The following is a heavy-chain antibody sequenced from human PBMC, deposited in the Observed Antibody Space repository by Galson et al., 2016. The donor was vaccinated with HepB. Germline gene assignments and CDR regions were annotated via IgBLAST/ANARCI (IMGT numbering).Heavy chain of an antibody. J-gene: IGHJ4*02. D-gene: IGHD1-26*01. CDR3: ASSLYSVSH. CDR1: GFFFSDYY. V-gene: IGHV3-11*04. Sequence: SLRLSCAASGFFFSDYYMTWIRQAPGKGLEWVSYIGSGGSTIYYADSVKGRFTVSRDNAKNTLYLQMNSLRAEDTAVSYCASSLYSVSHWGQGTLVTVSS. CDR2: IGSGGSTI.